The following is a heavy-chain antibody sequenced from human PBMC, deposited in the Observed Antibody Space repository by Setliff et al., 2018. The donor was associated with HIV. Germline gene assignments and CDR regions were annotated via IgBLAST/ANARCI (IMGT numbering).Heavy chain of an antibody. CDR3: ARSIVVTGHFDY. CDR1: GYSFTSYW. D-gene: IGHD6-19*01. V-gene: IGHV5-51*01. Sequence: GESLKISCKASGYSFTSYWIGWVRQMPGKGLEWMGIINPGDSDTRYSPSFQVQVTISADTSISTAYLQWSSLKASDTAMYSCARSIVVTGHFDYWGQGTLVTVSS. J-gene: IGHJ4*02. CDR2: INPGDSDT.